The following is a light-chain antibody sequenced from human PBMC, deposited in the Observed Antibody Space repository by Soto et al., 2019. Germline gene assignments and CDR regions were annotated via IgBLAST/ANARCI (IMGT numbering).Light chain of an antibody. V-gene: IGKV3D-20*01. CDR1: QSVGSNF. J-gene: IGKJ2*01. Sequence: EIVLTQSPATLSLSPGEIATLSFCSSQSVGSNFLAWYQYKPGLAPRLVIYDASSRAPGIPDRYSGSGSGTDLNLTISRLEPEDFAIYYCQQYGTSSYTFGQGTKLE. CDR2: DAS. CDR3: QQYGTSSYT.